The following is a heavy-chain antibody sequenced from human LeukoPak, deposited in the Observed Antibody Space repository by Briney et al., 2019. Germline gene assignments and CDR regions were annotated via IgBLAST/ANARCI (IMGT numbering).Heavy chain of an antibody. V-gene: IGHV3-23*01. J-gene: IGHJ3*02. CDR3: AKGYYYESSGYYPIDAFDI. D-gene: IGHD3-22*01. CDR1: GFTFSSYA. Sequence: PGGSLRLSCAASGFTFSSYAMGWVRQAPGKGLEWVAAISGSGVSTNYANSVEGRFTTSRDNSKNTLYLQMNSLSAEDTAVYHCAKGYYYESSGYYPIDAFDIWGQGTVVSVSS. CDR2: ISGSGVST.